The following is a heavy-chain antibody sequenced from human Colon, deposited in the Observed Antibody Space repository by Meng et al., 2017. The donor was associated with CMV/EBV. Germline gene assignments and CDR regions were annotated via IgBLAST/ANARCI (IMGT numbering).Heavy chain of an antibody. Sequence: GGSLRLSCAASGFTFSGSAMHWVRQASGKGLEWVGRIRSKANSYATAYAASVKGRFTISRDDSKNTAYLQMNILKTEDTAVYYCTRSIAVAHYYYYGMDVWGQGTTVTVSS. CDR3: TRSIAVAHYYYYGMDV. CDR2: IRSKANSYAT. D-gene: IGHD6-19*01. CDR1: GFTFSGSA. V-gene: IGHV3-73*01. J-gene: IGHJ6*02.